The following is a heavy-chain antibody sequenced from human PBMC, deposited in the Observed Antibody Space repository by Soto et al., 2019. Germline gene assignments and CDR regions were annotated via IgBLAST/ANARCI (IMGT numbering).Heavy chain of an antibody. CDR3: ARDRIYSSGPGYFDY. Sequence: LRLSCSASGFTFSSYAMHWVRQAPGKGLEWVAVISYDGSNKYYADSVKGRFTISRDNSKNTLYLQMNSLRAEDTAVYYCARDRIYSSGPGYFDYWGQGTLVTVSS. D-gene: IGHD3-22*01. CDR2: ISYDGSNK. V-gene: IGHV3-30-3*01. J-gene: IGHJ4*02. CDR1: GFTFSSYA.